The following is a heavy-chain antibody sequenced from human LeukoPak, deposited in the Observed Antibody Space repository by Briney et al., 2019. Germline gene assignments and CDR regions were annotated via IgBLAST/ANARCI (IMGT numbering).Heavy chain of an antibody. CDR1: GFTFRDYY. V-gene: IGHV3-11*01. CDR2: ISNSGGTV. D-gene: IGHD2-8*01. Sequence: GGSLRLSCAASGFTFRDYYMTWLRQAPGKGLEWLSYISNSGGTVFYADSIKGRFTVSRDNAKRSLYLQIESLRDDDTAVYHCALGTINKDYYFGMDVWGQGTTVTVSS. CDR3: ALGTINKDYYFGMDV. J-gene: IGHJ6*02.